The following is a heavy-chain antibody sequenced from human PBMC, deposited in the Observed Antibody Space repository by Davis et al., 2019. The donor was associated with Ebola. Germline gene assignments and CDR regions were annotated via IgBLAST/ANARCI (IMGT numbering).Heavy chain of an antibody. CDR2: IDPSDSYT. CDR3: ARMGYSSSPGVDY. V-gene: IGHV5-10-1*01. CDR1: GYSFTSYW. D-gene: IGHD6-6*01. Sequence: GESLKISCKGSGYSFTSYWIGWVRQMPGKGLEWMGRIDPSDSYTNYSPSFQGHVTISADKSISTAYLQWSSLKASDTAMYYCARMGYSSSPGVDYWGQGTLVTVSS. J-gene: IGHJ4*02.